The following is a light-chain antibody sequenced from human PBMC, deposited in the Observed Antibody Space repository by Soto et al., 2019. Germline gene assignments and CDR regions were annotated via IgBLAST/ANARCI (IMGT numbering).Light chain of an antibody. CDR1: QSISGW. CDR3: QQYNSYSIS. Sequence: DIQMTRSPSTLSASVGDRVTITCRASQSISGWLAWYQQKPGKAPKLLIYKASTLESGVPSRFSGSGSGTEFTLTISSLQPDDFATYHCQQYNSYSISFGQGTRLEIK. V-gene: IGKV1-5*03. J-gene: IGKJ5*01. CDR2: KAS.